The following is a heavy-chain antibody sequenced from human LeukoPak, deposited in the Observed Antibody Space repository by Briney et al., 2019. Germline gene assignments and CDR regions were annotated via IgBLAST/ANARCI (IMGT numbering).Heavy chain of an antibody. CDR1: GFTFSNAW. V-gene: IGHV3-15*01. Sequence: TGGSLRLSCAASGFTFSNAWMSWVRQAPGKGLEWVGRIKSKTDGGTTDYAAPVKGRFTISGDDSKNTLYLQMNSLKTEDTAVYYCTTVSSSWERYNYYYMDVWGRGTTVTVSS. D-gene: IGHD6-6*01. J-gene: IGHJ6*03. CDR3: TTVSSSWERYNYYYMDV. CDR2: IKSKTDGGTT.